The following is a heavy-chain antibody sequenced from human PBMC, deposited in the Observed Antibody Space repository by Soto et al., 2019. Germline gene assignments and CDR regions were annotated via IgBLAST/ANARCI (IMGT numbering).Heavy chain of an antibody. CDR3: AKDWVHYYDSSGYYSTLQAFYI. J-gene: IGHJ3*02. D-gene: IGHD3-22*01. CDR1: GFTFSSYG. V-gene: IGHV3-30*18. Sequence: GGSLRLSCAASGFTFSSYGMHWVRQAPGKGLEWVAVISYDGSNKYYADSVKGRFTISRDNSKNTLYLQMNSLRAEDTAVYYCAKDWVHYYDSSGYYSTLQAFYIWGQGTMVTVSS. CDR2: ISYDGSNK.